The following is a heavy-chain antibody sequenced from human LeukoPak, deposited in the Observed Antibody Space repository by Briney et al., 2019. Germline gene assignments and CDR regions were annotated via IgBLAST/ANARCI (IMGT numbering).Heavy chain of an antibody. D-gene: IGHD2-2*02. Sequence: GGSLRLSCAASGFTFSNAWMSWVRQAPGKGLEWVGRIKSKTDGGTTDYAAPVKGRFTISRDDSKNTLYLQVNNLKTEDTAVYYCVRYCSSTSCYKPPWGQRTLVTVSS. J-gene: IGHJ5*02. CDR3: VRYCSSTSCYKPP. CDR2: IKSKTDGGTT. CDR1: GFTFSNAW. V-gene: IGHV3-15*01.